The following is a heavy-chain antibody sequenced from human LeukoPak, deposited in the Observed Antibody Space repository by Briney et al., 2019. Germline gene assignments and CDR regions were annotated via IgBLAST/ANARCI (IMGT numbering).Heavy chain of an antibody. D-gene: IGHD5-18*01. CDR3: ARDPRGYSYGI. CDR2: INHSGST. Sequence: PSETLSLTCAVYGGSFSGYYWSWIRQPPGKGLEWIGEINHSGSTNYNPSLKSRVTISVDTSKNQFSLKLSSVTAADTAVYYCARDPRGYSYGIWGQGTLVTVSS. CDR1: GGSFSGYY. J-gene: IGHJ4*02. V-gene: IGHV4-34*01.